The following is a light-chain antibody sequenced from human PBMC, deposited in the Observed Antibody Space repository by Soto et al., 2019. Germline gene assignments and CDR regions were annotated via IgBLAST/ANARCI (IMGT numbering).Light chain of an antibody. Sequence: EIVMTQSPVSLPVTPGEPASISCRSSQSLLHSNGFNYLDWYLQKPGQSPQLLIYLGSNRAPGVSDRLSCNESGTDFTLKITRVEAEDVGVYYCMQALQTPRTFGQGTKLEIK. J-gene: IGKJ2*01. CDR3: MQALQTPRT. CDR2: LGS. V-gene: IGKV2-28*01. CDR1: QSLLHSNGFNY.